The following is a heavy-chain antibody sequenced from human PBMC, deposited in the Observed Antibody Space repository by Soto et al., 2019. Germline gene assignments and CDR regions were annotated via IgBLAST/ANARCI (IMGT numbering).Heavy chain of an antibody. J-gene: IGHJ4*02. D-gene: IGHD3-10*01. CDR1: GFSRSSNVVA. V-gene: IGHV2-5*01. Sequence: QITLKESGPTLVRPTQTLTLTCSVSGFSRSSNVVAVTWFRPPPGRALEWLGLFYWNEEKHVSHTLEKQLTIAKATSRSQVVLRISRVHPGDTGTYFFSHTFLQSGVISLDYWGLAPLVAVS. CDR3: SHTFLQSGVISLDY. CDR2: FYWNEEK.